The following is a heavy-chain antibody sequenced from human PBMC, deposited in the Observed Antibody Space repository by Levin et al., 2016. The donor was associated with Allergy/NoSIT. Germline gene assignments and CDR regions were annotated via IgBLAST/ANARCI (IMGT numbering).Heavy chain of an antibody. Sequence: GGSLRLSCAASGFTFSSYAMHWVRQAPGKGLEWVAVISYDGSNKYYADSVKGRFTISRDNSKNTLYLQMNSLRAEDTAVYYCAKDLRRTRAGPFDYWGQGTLVTVSS. J-gene: IGHJ4*02. CDR2: ISYDGSNK. CDR3: AKDLRRTRAGPFDY. CDR1: GFTFSSYA. D-gene: IGHD1-14*01. V-gene: IGHV3-30*04.